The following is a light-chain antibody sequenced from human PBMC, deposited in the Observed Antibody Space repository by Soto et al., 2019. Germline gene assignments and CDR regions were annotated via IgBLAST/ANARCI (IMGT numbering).Light chain of an antibody. CDR3: QHRDNWPPGAT. CDR1: QSISTY. Sequence: EIVLTQSPATLSLSPGGSAILSCRDSQSISTYLAWYQQKPGQAPRRLIYDASKRATDIPARFSGSGSGTDFTLTISSLEPEDFAVYYCQHRDNWPPGATFGGGTKVEIK. J-gene: IGKJ4*01. V-gene: IGKV3-11*01. CDR2: DAS.